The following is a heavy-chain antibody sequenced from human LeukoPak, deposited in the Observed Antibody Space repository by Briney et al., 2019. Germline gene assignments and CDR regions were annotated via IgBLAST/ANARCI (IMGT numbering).Heavy chain of an antibody. CDR3: ARVGAMIVVVSYYMDV. CDR2: IKQDGSEK. D-gene: IGHD3-22*01. J-gene: IGHJ6*03. Sequence: GGSLRLSCAASGFTFSNYCMSWVRQAPGKGLEWVANIKQDGSEKYYVDSVKGGFTISRDNAKNSLYLQMNSLRAEDTAVYYCARVGAMIVVVSYYMDVWGKGTTVTVSS. CDR1: GFTFSNYC. V-gene: IGHV3-7*01.